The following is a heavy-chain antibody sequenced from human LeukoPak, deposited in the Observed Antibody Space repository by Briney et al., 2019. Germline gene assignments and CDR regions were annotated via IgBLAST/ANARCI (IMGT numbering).Heavy chain of an antibody. Sequence: GGSLRLSCAASGFTFSSYGMHWVRQAPGKGLEWVANIKQDGSEKYHVDFVKGRFTISRDNAKNSLYLQMNSLRVEDTAVYYCARGAFGVDLPSGYWGQGTLVTVSS. D-gene: IGHD3-3*01. CDR2: IKQDGSEK. CDR3: ARGAFGVDLPSGY. V-gene: IGHV3-7*01. J-gene: IGHJ4*02. CDR1: GFTFSSYG.